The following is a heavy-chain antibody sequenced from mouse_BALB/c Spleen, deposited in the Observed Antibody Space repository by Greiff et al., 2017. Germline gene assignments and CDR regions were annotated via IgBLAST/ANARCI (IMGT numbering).Heavy chain of an antibody. CDR3: AREEYEYVYYYAMDY. J-gene: IGHJ4*01. CDR2: ISYDGSN. CDR1: GYSITSGYY. Sequence: DVQLQESGPGLVKPSQSLSLTCSVTGYSITSGYYWNWIRQFPGNKLEWMGYISYDGSNNYNPSLKNRISITRDTSKNQFFLKLNSVTTEDTATYYCAREEYEYVYYYAMDYWGQGTSVTVSS. D-gene: IGHD2-4*01. V-gene: IGHV3-6*02.